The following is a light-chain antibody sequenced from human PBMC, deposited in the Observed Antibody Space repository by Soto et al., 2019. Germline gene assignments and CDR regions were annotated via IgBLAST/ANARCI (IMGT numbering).Light chain of an antibody. Sequence: EIVMTQSPATLSVSPGERATLSCRASQRVSRNLAWYQQKPGQAPRLLIYDASTRATGIPDRFSGSGSETEFTLTISSLQSEDYAFYYCQQYNNWPPWTFGQGTKVEIK. CDR3: QQYNNWPPWT. CDR2: DAS. J-gene: IGKJ1*01. CDR1: QRVSRN. V-gene: IGKV3-15*01.